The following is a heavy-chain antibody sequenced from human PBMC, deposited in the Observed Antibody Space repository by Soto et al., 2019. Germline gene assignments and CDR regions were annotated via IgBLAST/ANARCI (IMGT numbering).Heavy chain of an antibody. Sequence: KASETLSLTCAVYGGSFSGYYWSWIRQPPGKGLERIGGINHSGSTNYNPSLKSRVTISVDTSKNQFSLKLSSVTAADTAVYYCARGDAHAGQLRYYYYYMDVWGKGTTVTVSS. CDR1: GGSFSGYY. CDR2: INHSGST. J-gene: IGHJ6*03. D-gene: IGHD2-2*01. V-gene: IGHV4-34*01. CDR3: ARGDAHAGQLRYYYYYMDV.